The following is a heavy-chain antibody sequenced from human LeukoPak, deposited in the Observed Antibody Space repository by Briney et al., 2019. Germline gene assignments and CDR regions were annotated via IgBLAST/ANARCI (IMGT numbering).Heavy chain of an antibody. Sequence: GGSLRLSCAASGFTFSSYGMHWVRQAPGKGLEWVAVIWCDGSNKYYADSVKGRFTISRDNSKNTLYLQMNSLRAEDTAVYYCARASGYDHPAPNYWGQGTLVTVSS. V-gene: IGHV3-33*01. CDR3: ARASGYDHPAPNY. J-gene: IGHJ4*02. D-gene: IGHD5-12*01. CDR2: IWCDGSNK. CDR1: GFTFSSYG.